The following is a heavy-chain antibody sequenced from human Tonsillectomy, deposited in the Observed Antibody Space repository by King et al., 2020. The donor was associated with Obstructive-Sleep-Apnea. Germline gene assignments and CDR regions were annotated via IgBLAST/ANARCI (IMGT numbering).Heavy chain of an antibody. D-gene: IGHD3-16*01. J-gene: IGHJ4*02. CDR2: IYPGDSDS. CDR1: GYSFTSYW. CDR3: ARQETFGGVIDY. V-gene: IGHV5-51*01. Sequence: QLVQYGSEVKKPGESPKISCKGSGYSFTSYWIAWVRQMSGKGLEWMGIIYPGDSDSSYSPSFQGQVTISADKSISTAYLQWSSLQASDTAMYYCARQETFGGVIDYWGQGTLVTVSS.